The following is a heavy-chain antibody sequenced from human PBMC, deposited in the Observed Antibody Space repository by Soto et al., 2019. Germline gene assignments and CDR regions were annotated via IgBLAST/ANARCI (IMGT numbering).Heavy chain of an antibody. CDR3: ARGVVPANYYYYYMDV. D-gene: IGHD2-2*01. CDR2: IYYSGST. J-gene: IGHJ6*03. CDR1: GGSISSGGYY. V-gene: IGHV4-31*03. Sequence: SETLSLTCTVSGGSISSGGYYWSWIRQHPGKGLEWIGYIYYSGSTYYNPSLKSRVTISVDTSKNQFSLKLSSVTAADTAVYYCARGVVPANYYYYYMDVWGKGTTVT.